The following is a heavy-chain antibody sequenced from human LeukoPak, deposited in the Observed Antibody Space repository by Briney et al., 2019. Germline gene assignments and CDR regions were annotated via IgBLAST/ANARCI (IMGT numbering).Heavy chain of an antibody. CDR3: ASPYYYDNNAHYYPLDY. D-gene: IGHD3-22*01. CDR2: INAGNGNT. V-gene: IGHV1-3*01. CDR1: GYTFISYT. J-gene: IGHJ4*02. Sequence: GASVKVSCKASGYTFISYTIHWVRQAPGQSLEWVGWINAGNGNTKYSQRFQDRVTITRDTSATTAYMELSSLISEDTAVYYCASPYYYDNNAHYYPLDYWGQGTLVTVSS.